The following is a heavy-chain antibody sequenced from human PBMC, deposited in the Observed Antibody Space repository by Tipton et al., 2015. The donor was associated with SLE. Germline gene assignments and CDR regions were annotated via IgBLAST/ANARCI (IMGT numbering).Heavy chain of an antibody. D-gene: IGHD3-22*01. V-gene: IGHV3-48*02. CDR2: IRSSSSAI. Sequence: GSLRLSCAASGFTFENYPMNWVRQSPGKGLEWISYIRSSSSAIYYADSVKGRFSISRDDARNSLYLQMNNVRDEDTAVYYCVRDDNWACDIWGRGTMVTVSS. J-gene: IGHJ3*02. CDR3: VRDDNWACDI. CDR1: GFTFENYP.